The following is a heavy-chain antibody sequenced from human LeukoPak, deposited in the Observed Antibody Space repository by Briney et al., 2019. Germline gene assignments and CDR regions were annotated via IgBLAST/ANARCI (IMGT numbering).Heavy chain of an antibody. V-gene: IGHV3-30*02. CDR1: GFTFSNYG. D-gene: IGHD3-10*01. J-gene: IGHJ4*02. Sequence: GGSLRLSCAASGFTFSNYGMHRVRQAPGKGLEWVAFIGFDGSNTFYADSVKGRFTISRDNSKNTLYLQMNSLRAEDTAVYYCARDLLEFGEFYWGQGTLVTVSS. CDR3: ARDLLEFGEFY. CDR2: IGFDGSNT.